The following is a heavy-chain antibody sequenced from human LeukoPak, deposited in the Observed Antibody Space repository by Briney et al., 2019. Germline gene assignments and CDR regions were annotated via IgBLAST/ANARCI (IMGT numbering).Heavy chain of an antibody. J-gene: IGHJ4*02. CDR3: ATLTKFYVWGSYRDY. D-gene: IGHD3-16*01. Sequence: ASVKVSCKVSGYTLTELSMHWVRQAPGKGLEWMGGFDPEDGETIYAQKFQGRVTMTEDTSTDTAYMELSSLRSEDTAVYYCATLTKFYVWGSYRDYWGQGTLVTVSS. CDR1: GYTLTELS. V-gene: IGHV1-24*01. CDR2: FDPEDGET.